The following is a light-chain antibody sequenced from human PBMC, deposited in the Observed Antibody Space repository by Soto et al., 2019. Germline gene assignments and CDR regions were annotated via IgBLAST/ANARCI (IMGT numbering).Light chain of an antibody. V-gene: IGKV3-20*01. Sequence: ELVLTQSPGTLSLSPGERATLSCRTSESVTSTYLAWYQQKPGQPPRLLIYGASSRATGIPDRFSGSGSGTDFTRTIRRLEPEDFVMYYCQVFGSSPRYTFGQGTRLEIK. CDR1: ESVTSTY. CDR2: GAS. CDR3: QVFGSSPRYT. J-gene: IGKJ2*01.